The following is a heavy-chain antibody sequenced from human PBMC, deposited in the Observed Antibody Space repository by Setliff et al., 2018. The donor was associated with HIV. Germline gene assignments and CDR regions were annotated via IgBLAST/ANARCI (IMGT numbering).Heavy chain of an antibody. CDR2: ISAYNGNT. D-gene: IGHD1-7*01. J-gene: IGHJ4*02. CDR3: ARVLYNWNYEPLIYFDY. Sequence: GASVKVSCKASGYTFTSYGISWVRQAPGQGLEWMGWISAYNGNTNYAQKLQGRVTMTTDTSTSTAYMELRSLRSDDTAVYYCARVLYNWNYEPLIYFDYWGQGTLVTVSS. V-gene: IGHV1-18*01. CDR1: GYTFTSYG.